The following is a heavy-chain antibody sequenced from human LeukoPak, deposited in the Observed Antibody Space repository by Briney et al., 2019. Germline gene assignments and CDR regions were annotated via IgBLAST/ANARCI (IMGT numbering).Heavy chain of an antibody. CDR3: ARGRRWFGELSTFDY. CDR2: INHSGST. CDR1: GGSFCGYY. V-gene: IGHV4-34*01. D-gene: IGHD3-10*01. J-gene: IGHJ4*02. Sequence: SETLTLTCAVYGGSFCGYYLSWIRQPPGKGLEWVVEINHSGSTKYNPSLKSRVTISVDTSKNQFSLKLSSVTAADTAVYYCARGRRWFGELSTFDYWGQGTLVTVSS.